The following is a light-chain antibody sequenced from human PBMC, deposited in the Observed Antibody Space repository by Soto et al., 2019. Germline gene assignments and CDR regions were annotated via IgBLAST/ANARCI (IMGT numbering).Light chain of an antibody. V-gene: IGKV3-20*01. Sequence: EIVLTQSPGTLSLSPGERATLYCRASQSVSSSYLAWYQQKPGQAPRLLIYGASSRATGIPDRFSGSGSGTDFTLTISRLEPEDFAVYYCQQFSSYPLTFGGGTKVDIK. J-gene: IGKJ4*01. CDR1: QSVSSSY. CDR2: GAS. CDR3: QQFSSYPLT.